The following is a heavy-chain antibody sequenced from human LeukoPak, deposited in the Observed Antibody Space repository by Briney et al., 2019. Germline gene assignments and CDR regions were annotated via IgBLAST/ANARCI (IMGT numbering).Heavy chain of an antibody. CDR2: ISSSGSTI. J-gene: IGHJ4*02. V-gene: IGHV3-11*01. CDR1: GFTFSDYY. Sequence: GGSLRLSCAASGFTFSDYYMSWIRQAPGKGLEWVSYISSSGSTIYYADSVKGRFTISRDNDKNSLYLQMNSLRAEDTAVYYCARSRSSWSYYFYYWGQGTLVTVSS. D-gene: IGHD6-13*01. CDR3: ARSRSSWSYYFYY.